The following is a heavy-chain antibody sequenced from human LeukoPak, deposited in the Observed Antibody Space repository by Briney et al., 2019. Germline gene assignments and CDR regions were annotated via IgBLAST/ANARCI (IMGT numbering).Heavy chain of an antibody. CDR1: GFTFSSYA. V-gene: IGHV3-30-3*01. Sequence: GRSLRLSCAASGFTFSSYAMHWVRQAPGKGLEWVAVISYDGSNKYYADSVKGRLTISRDNSKNTLYLQMNSLRAEDTAVYYCAKEATITIFGVVPMDVWGKGTTVTVSS. J-gene: IGHJ6*03. CDR3: AKEATITIFGVVPMDV. CDR2: ISYDGSNK. D-gene: IGHD3-3*01.